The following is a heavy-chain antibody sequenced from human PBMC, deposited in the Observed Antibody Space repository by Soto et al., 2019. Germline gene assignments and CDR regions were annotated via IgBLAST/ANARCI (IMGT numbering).Heavy chain of an antibody. V-gene: IGHV4-31*03. D-gene: IGHD3-22*01. CDR2: IYYGGSI. CDR3: ARGGYYYENSGQNAYDY. J-gene: IGHJ4*01. CDR1: GGSISSGGYY. Sequence: PSETLSLTCTVSGGSISSGGYYWSWIRQHPGKGLEWIGYIYYGGSIYYNPSLKSRATISGDTSKNQFSLKLSSVTAADTAVYYCARGGYYYENSGQNAYDYWGQGILVTVSS.